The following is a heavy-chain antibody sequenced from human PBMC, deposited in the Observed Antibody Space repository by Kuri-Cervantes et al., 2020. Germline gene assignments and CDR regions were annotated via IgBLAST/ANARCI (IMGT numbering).Heavy chain of an antibody. CDR1: GFTFSSYA. V-gene: IGHV3-30-3*02. D-gene: IGHD3-22*01. Sequence: GESLKISCAASGFTFSSYAMHWVRQAPGKGLEWVAVISYDGSNKYYADSVKGRFTISRDNSKNTLYLQMNSLRAKDTAVYYCANEGVVATGAFDIWGQGTMVTVSS. CDR2: ISYDGSNK. CDR3: ANEGVVATGAFDI. J-gene: IGHJ3*02.